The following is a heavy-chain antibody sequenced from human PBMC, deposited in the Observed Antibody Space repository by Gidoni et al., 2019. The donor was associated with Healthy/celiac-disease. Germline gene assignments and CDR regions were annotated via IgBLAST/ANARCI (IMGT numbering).Heavy chain of an antibody. CDR1: GFTFDAYA. CDR2: ISWNSGSI. D-gene: IGHD3-22*01. CDR3: AKDTGYYYDSSGPGYFDL. J-gene: IGHJ2*01. V-gene: IGHV3-9*01. Sequence: EVQLVESGGGLVQPGRSLRLSCAASGFTFDAYAMHWVRQAPGKGLEWVSGISWNSGSIGYADSVKGRFTISRDNAKNSLYLQMNSLRAEDTALYYCAKDTGYYYDSSGPGYFDLWGRGTLVTVSS.